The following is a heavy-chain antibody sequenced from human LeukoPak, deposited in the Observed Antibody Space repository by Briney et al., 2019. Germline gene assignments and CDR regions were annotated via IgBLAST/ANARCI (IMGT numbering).Heavy chain of an antibody. CDR1: GFPFNSYW. CDR2: IKEDGSEK. Sequence: PGGSLRLSCAAAGFPFNSYWMTWGRQAPGKGLEWVANIKEDGSEKYYVDSVKGRFAISRDNAKNSLFLQMNALRADDTAVYYCARASGPFDYWGQGTLVTVSS. J-gene: IGHJ4*02. CDR3: ARASGPFDY. V-gene: IGHV3-7*01.